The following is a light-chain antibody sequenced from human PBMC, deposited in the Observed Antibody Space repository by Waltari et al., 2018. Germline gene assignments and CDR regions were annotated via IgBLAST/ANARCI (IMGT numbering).Light chain of an antibody. CDR3: QKYDSLPAT. CDR2: HAS. J-gene: IGKJ1*01. V-gene: IGKV3-20*01. Sequence: EIVLTQSPGTLSLSPGERATLPCRASQGVGKYLAWYQQKPGQAPRLLLYHASNRATGIPDRFSGSGSGTDFSLTISRLESEDFAIYFCQKYDSLPATFGQGTKVEIK. CDR1: QGVGKY.